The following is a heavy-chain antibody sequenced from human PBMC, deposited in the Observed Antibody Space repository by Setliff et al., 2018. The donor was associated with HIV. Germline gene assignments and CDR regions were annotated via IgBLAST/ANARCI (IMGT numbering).Heavy chain of an antibody. J-gene: IGHJ5*02. V-gene: IGHV1-18*01. CDR1: GYTFTSYG. Sequence: ASVKVSCKASGYTFTSYGISWVRQAPGQGLEWMGWISGYNGNTEYAQKFQGRVTMTTDTSTTIAYMELRSLRSDDTAVYFCARGHSSSWTGWFDPWGQGTLVTVSS. CDR3: ARGHSSSWTGWFDP. D-gene: IGHD6-13*01. CDR2: ISGYNGNT.